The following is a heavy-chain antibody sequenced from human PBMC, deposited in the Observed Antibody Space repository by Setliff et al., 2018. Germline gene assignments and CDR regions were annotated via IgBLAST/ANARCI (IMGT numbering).Heavy chain of an antibody. D-gene: IGHD1-26*01. CDR1: GFTFSSYW. V-gene: IGHV3-74*01. CDR3: ARVSSSGSYYLAMPAAFDI. CDR2: INSDESST. J-gene: IGHJ3*02. Sequence: PGGSLRLSCAASGFTFSSYWMHWVRQAPGKGLVWVSRINSDESSTSYADSVKGRFTISRDNAKNTLYLQMNSLRAEDTAVYYCARVSSSGSYYLAMPAAFDIWGQGTMVTV.